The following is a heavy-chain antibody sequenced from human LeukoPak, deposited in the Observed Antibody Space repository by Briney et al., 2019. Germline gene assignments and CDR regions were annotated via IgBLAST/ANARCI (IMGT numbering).Heavy chain of an antibody. V-gene: IGHV3-15*01. Sequence: GGSLRLSCAASGFTFSDYNMRWIRQAPGKGLEWVGRIKSKTDGGTTDYAAPVKGRFTISRGDSKNTLYLQMNSLKTEDTAVYYCTTDNYDSSGGFFFLWAYKSSPFDYWGQGTLVTVSS. CDR2: IKSKTDGGTT. CDR1: GFTFSDYN. D-gene: IGHD3-22*01. CDR3: TTDNYDSSGGFFFLWAYKSSPFDY. J-gene: IGHJ4*02.